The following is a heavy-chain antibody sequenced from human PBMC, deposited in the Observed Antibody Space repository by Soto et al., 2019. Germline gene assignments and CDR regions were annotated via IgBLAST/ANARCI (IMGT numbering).Heavy chain of an antibody. CDR2: IYYIGST. CDR3: ARGPTSDKVDY. J-gene: IGHJ4*02. V-gene: IGHV4-31*03. Sequence: PSETLSLTCTVSGGSISSGGYYWSWIRQHPGKGLEWIGYIYYIGSTYYNPSLKSRVTISVDTSKNQFSLKLSSVTAADTAVYYCARGPTSDKVDYWGQGTLVTVSS. CDR1: GGSISSGGYY.